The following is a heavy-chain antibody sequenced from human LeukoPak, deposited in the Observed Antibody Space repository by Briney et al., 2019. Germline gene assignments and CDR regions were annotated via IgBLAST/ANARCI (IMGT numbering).Heavy chain of an antibody. CDR3: AKDSPPNYYDSSGPFDH. CDR1: GFTFRNYA. Sequence: GGSLRLSCAASGFTFRNYAMSWVRQAPGKGLEWVSVISDSVASTYYADSVKGRFTISRDNCKNTLFLQMNSLRAEDTAVYYCAKDSPPNYYDSSGPFDHWGQGTLVTVSS. J-gene: IGHJ4*02. D-gene: IGHD3-22*01. V-gene: IGHV3-23*01. CDR2: ISDSVAST.